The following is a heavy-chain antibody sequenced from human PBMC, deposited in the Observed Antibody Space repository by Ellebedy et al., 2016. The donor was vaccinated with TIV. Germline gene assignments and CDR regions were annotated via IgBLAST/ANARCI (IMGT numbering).Heavy chain of an antibody. V-gene: IGHV3-74*01. D-gene: IGHD3-22*01. CDR2: INADGRSR. Sequence: GESLKISCAASGFTFSSYWKHWVRQAPGKGLVWVSRINADGRSRSYADSVKGRFTISRDNADNTLYLQMNSLRGDDTAVYYCSRGGHYSDSLFDSWGRGTLVTVSS. J-gene: IGHJ4*02. CDR1: GFTFSSYW. CDR3: SRGGHYSDSLFDS.